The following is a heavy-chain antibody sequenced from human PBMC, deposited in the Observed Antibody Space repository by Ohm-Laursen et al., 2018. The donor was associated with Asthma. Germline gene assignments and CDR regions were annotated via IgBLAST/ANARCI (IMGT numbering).Heavy chain of an antibody. D-gene: IGHD3-16*01. CDR1: GFNFSSYA. J-gene: IGHJ4*02. V-gene: IGHV3-30-3*01. CDR3: ATNLPYEAENY. Sequence: SLRLSCSASGFNFSSYAMHWVRQAPGKGLEWVAVMSYDGSNKYHADSVKGRFTISRDNAKNSLYLQMNSLRAEDTAVYYCATNLPYEAENYWGQGTLVTVSS. CDR2: MSYDGSNK.